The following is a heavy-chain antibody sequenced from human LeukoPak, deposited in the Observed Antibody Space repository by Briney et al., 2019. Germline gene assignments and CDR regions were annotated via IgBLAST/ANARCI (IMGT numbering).Heavy chain of an antibody. D-gene: IGHD5-12*01. J-gene: IGHJ4*02. Sequence: GGSLRLSCAASGFTFSSYGMTWVRQAAGQGLEWVSTISGSDDTTYYADSVKGRLTISRDNAKNTLYLQMNSLRAEDTAVYYCAISGRGDRGYWGRGTLVTVSS. V-gene: IGHV3-23*01. CDR2: ISGSDDTT. CDR1: GFTFSSYG. CDR3: AISGRGDRGY.